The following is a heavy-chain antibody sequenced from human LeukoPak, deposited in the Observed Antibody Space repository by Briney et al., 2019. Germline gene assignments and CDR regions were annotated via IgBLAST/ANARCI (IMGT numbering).Heavy chain of an antibody. CDR2: IYYSGST. Sequence: SETLSLTCTVSGGSISSYYWSWIRQPPGKGLEWIGYIYYSGSTNYNPSLKSRVTISVDTSKNQFSLKLSSVTAADTAVYYCAMGGRDFWSGYMDYWGQGNLVTVST. J-gene: IGHJ4*02. V-gene: IGHV4-59*01. CDR1: GGSISSYY. D-gene: IGHD3-3*01. CDR3: AMGGRDFWSGYMDY.